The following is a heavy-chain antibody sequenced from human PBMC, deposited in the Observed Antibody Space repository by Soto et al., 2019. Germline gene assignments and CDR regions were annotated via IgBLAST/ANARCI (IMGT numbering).Heavy chain of an antibody. CDR3: VKALYIWGVTGDY. V-gene: IGHV3-23*01. J-gene: IGHJ4*02. CDR2: ITAGNGDT. D-gene: IGHD3-16*01. CDR1: GFPFSDYG. Sequence: ESGGGLVQPGGSLRLACAASGFPFSDYGVSWVRQTPGKGLQWVSLITAGNGDTYYADSVKGRFTISRDNSKNTLYLQMNNLRVDDSAIYYCVKALYIWGVTGDYWGQGALVTVAS.